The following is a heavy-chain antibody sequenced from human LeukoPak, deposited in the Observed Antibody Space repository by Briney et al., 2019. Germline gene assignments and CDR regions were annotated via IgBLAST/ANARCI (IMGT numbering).Heavy chain of an antibody. CDR3: ARNYLPGYCSSTSCYRWFDY. Sequence: GGSLRLSCAASGFTFSSYAMSWVRQAPGKGLEWVSAISGSGGSTYYADSVKGRFTISRDNSKNMLYLQMNSLRAEDTAVYYCARNYLPGYCSSTSCYRWFDYWGQGTLVTVSS. V-gene: IGHV3-23*01. J-gene: IGHJ5*01. D-gene: IGHD2-2*02. CDR2: ISGSGGST. CDR1: GFTFSSYA.